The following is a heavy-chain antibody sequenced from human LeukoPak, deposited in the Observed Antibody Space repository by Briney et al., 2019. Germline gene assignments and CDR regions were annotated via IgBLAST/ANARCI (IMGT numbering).Heavy chain of an antibody. V-gene: IGHV3-9*03. D-gene: IGHD1-26*01. Sequence: GGSLRLSCVASGFTFEDYAMHWVRQAPGKGLEWVSGISWNSGSIGYADSVKDRFTISRDNAKNSLYVQMNSLRAEDMALYYCAKGGSYYELDYWGQGTLVTVSS. J-gene: IGHJ4*02. CDR2: ISWNSGSI. CDR1: GFTFEDYA. CDR3: AKGGSYYELDY.